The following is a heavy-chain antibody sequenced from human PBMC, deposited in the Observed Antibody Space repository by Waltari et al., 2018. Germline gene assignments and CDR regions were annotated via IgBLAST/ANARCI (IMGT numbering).Heavy chain of an antibody. J-gene: IGHJ4*02. D-gene: IGHD6-13*01. CDR1: GYTFHDYY. Sequence: QVQLVQSGAEVKKPGASVKVSCKASGYTFHDYYIQWVRQAPGHGLEWMGWIIPDSGGTNYAQKFQGRVTMTRDTSISTAYMELSRLRSDDTAVYYCVCRIAETYFDYWGQGTLVTVSS. V-gene: IGHV1-2*02. CDR2: IIPDSGGT. CDR3: VCRIAETYFDY.